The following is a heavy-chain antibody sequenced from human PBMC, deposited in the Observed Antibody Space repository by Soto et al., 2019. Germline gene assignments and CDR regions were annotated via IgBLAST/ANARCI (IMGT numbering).Heavy chain of an antibody. V-gene: IGHV3-13*01. J-gene: IGHJ4*02. CDR3: AKCQEVCAHCFDS. Sequence: PGGSLRLSCEASGFTFSGFDMHWVRQPKGKGLEWVSTIGTAGDTYYAISVKVRFTTSRDNANVSSFLHMLALRAGDTAVYFCAKCQEVCAHCFDSLGQGTHVPVST. CDR2: IGTAGDT. D-gene: IGHD2-2*01. CDR1: GFTFSGFD.